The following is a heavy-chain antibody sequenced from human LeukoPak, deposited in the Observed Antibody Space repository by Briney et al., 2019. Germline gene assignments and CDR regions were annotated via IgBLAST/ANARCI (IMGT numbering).Heavy chain of an antibody. J-gene: IGHJ4*02. D-gene: IGHD3-22*01. CDR2: ISGSGGST. V-gene: IGHV3-23*01. Sequence: EGSLRLSCAASGFTFSSYAMSWVRQAPGKGLEWVSAISGSGGSTYHADSVKGRFTISRDNSKNTLYLQMNSLRAEDTAVYYCAKARKQWLTSFDYWGQGTLVTVSS. CDR1: GFTFSSYA. CDR3: AKARKQWLTSFDY.